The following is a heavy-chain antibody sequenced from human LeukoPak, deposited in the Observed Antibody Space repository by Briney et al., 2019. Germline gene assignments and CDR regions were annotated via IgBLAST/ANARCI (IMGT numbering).Heavy chain of an antibody. D-gene: IGHD5-18*01. Sequence: ASVKVSCKASGYTFARYVISWLRQAPGQGLAWVGWVSAHSGNTKYAERVQDRASMTADTSTSTPYMELRSLRSDDTALYYRARVSCGYNCHYAMDVWGQGTTVTVSS. V-gene: IGHV1-18*01. CDR1: GYTFARYV. CDR3: ARVSCGYNCHYAMDV. CDR2: VSAHSGNT. J-gene: IGHJ6*02.